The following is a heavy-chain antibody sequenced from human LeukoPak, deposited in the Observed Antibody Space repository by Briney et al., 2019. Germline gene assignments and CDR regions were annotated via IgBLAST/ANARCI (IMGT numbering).Heavy chain of an antibody. V-gene: IGHV3-33*01. CDR2: IWYNGSNK. Sequence: GGSLRLSCAASQFTFSNHGMHWVRQAPGKGLEWVAVIWYNGSNKYYADSVKGRFTVFRDSSKNTVELQMDSLRAEDTAVYYCARDWNSDWYYDCWGPGTLVTVSS. D-gene: IGHD3-16*01. CDR1: QFTFSNHG. J-gene: IGHJ4*02. CDR3: ARDWNSDWYYDC.